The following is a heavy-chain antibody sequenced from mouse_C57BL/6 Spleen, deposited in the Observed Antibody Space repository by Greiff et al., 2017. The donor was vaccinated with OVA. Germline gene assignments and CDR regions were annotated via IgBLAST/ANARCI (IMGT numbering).Heavy chain of an antibody. CDR2: IYPGNSDT. CDR3: TRFEANWNWYFDV. J-gene: IGHJ1*03. CDR1: GYTFTSYW. V-gene: IGHV1-5*01. D-gene: IGHD4-1*01. Sequence: VQLQQSGTVLARPGASVKMSCKTSGYTFTSYWMHWVKQRPGQGLEWIGAIYPGNSDTSYNQKFKGKAKLTAVTSASTAYMELSSLTNEDSAGYNCTRFEANWNWYFDVWGTGTTVTVSS.